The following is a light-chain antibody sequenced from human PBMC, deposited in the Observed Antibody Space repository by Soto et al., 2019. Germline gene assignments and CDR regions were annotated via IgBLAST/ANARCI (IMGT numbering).Light chain of an antibody. V-gene: IGKV3-11*01. J-gene: IGKJ4*01. CDR2: DAS. CDR1: QSLGSS. Sequence: EIVLTQSPATLSLSPGERATLSCRASQSLGSSLAWYQHKPGQAPRLLIYDASNRATGIPARLSGSGSGTDFTVTITSLEPDDFAFYYCQQRYNWPLTFGGGTKVEIK. CDR3: QQRYNWPLT.